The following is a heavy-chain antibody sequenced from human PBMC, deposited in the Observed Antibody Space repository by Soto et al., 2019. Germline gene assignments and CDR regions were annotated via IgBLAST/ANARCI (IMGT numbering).Heavy chain of an antibody. J-gene: IGHJ4*02. V-gene: IGHV4-31*03. CDR3: ARGPGVDNFDY. D-gene: IGHD5-12*01. CDR2: IYYSGST. CDR1: GGSISSGGYY. Sequence: SETLSLTCTVSGGSISSGGYYWSWIRQHTGKGLEWIGYIYYSGSTYYNPSLKSRVTISVDTSKNQFSLKLSSVTAADTAVYYCARGPGVDNFDYWGQGTLVTVSS.